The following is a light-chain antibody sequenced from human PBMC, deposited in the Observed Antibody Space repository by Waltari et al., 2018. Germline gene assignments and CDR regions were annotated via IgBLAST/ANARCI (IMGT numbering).Light chain of an antibody. CDR3: SSYTSSSTGV. CDR2: DVS. V-gene: IGLV2-14*01. CDR1: SSDVGGYNY. J-gene: IGLJ3*02. Sequence: QSALTQPASVSGSPGQSITTSCTGTSSDVGGYNYVSWYQQHPGKAPKHMIYDVSKRPSGVSKRCSGSKSGNTAALTISELQAEEEADYYCSSYTSSSTGVFGGGPKLTVL.